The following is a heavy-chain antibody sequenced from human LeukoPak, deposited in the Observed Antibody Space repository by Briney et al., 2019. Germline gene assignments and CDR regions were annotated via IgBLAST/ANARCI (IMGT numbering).Heavy chain of an antibody. V-gene: IGHV3-23*01. CDR2: IGGRDGST. CDR3: AKGHYYGSGSLDY. Sequence: GGSLRLSCAASGFTFSSYGMSWVRQAPGKGLEWVSAIGGRDGSTYYADSVKGRFTISRDNSENTLYVQMNSLRAEDTAVYYCAKGHYYGSGSLDYWGQGTLVTVSS. D-gene: IGHD3-10*01. J-gene: IGHJ4*02. CDR1: GFTFSSYG.